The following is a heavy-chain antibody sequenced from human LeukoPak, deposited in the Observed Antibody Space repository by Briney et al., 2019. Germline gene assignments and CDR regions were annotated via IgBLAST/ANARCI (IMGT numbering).Heavy chain of an antibody. J-gene: IGHJ4*02. V-gene: IGHV4-59*11. CDR3: ARVGQMATDNFDY. Sequence: SETLSLTCTVSGDSMSGHYWGWIRQPPGKGLEWIGYIYYSGSTSYNASLKSRVTMSVDTSKNQFSLNLSSVTAADTAVYYCARVGQMATDNFDYWGQGTLVAVSS. CDR2: IYYSGST. CDR1: GDSMSGHY. D-gene: IGHD5-24*01.